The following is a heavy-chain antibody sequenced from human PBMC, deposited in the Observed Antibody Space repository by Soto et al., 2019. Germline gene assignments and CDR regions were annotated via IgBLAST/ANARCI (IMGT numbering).Heavy chain of an antibody. Sequence: ASVKVSCKASGGTFSSYAISWVRQAPGQGLEWMGGIIPIFGTANYAQKFQGRVTITADESTSTAYMELSSLRSEDTAVYYCASWGSGSYREAAFDIWGQGTMVTVSS. J-gene: IGHJ3*02. V-gene: IGHV1-69*13. CDR2: IIPIFGTA. CDR3: ASWGSGSYREAAFDI. CDR1: GGTFSSYA. D-gene: IGHD3-10*01.